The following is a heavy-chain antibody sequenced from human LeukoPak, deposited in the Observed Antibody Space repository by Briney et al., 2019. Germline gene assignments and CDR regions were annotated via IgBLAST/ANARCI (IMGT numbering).Heavy chain of an antibody. CDR3: AKDWSLGYGCLDY. J-gene: IGHJ4*02. D-gene: IGHD5-12*01. CDR1: GFTFSKFG. CDR2: VWNDGSKN. V-gene: IGHV3-33*06. Sequence: GGSLRLSCAGSGFTFSKFGMHWVRQTPGKGLEWVALVWNDGSKNYYADSVKGRFTISRDNSKDTLYLLLNSLRAEDTAVYYCAKDWSLGYGCLDYWGQGTLVTVSS.